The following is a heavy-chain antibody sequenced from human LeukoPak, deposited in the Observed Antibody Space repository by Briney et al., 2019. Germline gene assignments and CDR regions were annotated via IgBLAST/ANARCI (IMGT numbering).Heavy chain of an antibody. CDR2: ISSSTNTI. V-gene: IGHV3-48*04. D-gene: IGHD3-16*01. CDR1: GFPFTLYN. J-gene: IGHJ4*02. Sequence: GGSLRLSCEVSGFPFTLYNMNWVRQAPGKGLEWLSYISSSTNTIYYADPVKGRFTISRDNAKNSLYLQMNGLGAEDTAVYYCARELNGYGYYFFDYWGPGTLVTVSS. CDR3: ARELNGYGYYFFDY.